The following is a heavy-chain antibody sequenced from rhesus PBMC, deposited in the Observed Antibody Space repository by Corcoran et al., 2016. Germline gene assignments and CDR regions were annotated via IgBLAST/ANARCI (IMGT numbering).Heavy chain of an antibody. D-gene: IGHD2-2*01. V-gene: IGHV4-127*01. Sequence: QVQLQESGPGLVKPSETLSLTCAVSGYSISSGYGWRWIRQPPGKGLEWIGYIVGSSGSTNYNPSLKSRVTISKDTSKNHFSLKLSSVTAADTAVYYCARGYCTSTTCWNFDYWGQGVLVTVSS. CDR3: ARGYCTSTTCWNFDY. J-gene: IGHJ4*01. CDR1: GYSISSGYG. CDR2: IVGSSGST.